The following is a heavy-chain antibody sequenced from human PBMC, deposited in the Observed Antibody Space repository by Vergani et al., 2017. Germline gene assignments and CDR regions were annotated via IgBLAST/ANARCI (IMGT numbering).Heavy chain of an antibody. V-gene: IGHV3-23*04. D-gene: IGHD6-19*01. J-gene: IGHJ3*02. CDR1: GFTFSSYS. Sequence: DVQLVESGGDLVQPGGSLRLSCAASGFTFSSYSMNWVRQAPGKGLEWVSTLSASDRRTHYADSVKGRFTISRDISKNTLFLHMNSLRPEDTAVYYCAKVGRSEVAGTFGAFDIWGQGTMVTVSS. CDR3: AKVGRSEVAGTFGAFDI. CDR2: LSASDRRT.